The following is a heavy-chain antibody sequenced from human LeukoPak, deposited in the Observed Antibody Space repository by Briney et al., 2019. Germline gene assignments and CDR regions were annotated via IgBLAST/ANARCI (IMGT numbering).Heavy chain of an antibody. J-gene: IGHJ1*01. CDR1: GGTFSSYA. CDR3: ASAPVLRYFDWPSAFQH. CDR2: IIPICGTA. D-gene: IGHD3-9*01. V-gene: IGHV1-69*13. Sequence: ASVKVSCKASGGTFSSYAISWVRQAPGQGLEWMGGIIPICGTANYAQKFQGRVTITADESTSTAYIELSSLRSEDTAVYYCASAPVLRYFDWPSAFQHWGQGTLVTVSA.